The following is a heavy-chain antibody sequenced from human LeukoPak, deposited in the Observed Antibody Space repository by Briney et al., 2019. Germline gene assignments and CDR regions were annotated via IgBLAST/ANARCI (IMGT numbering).Heavy chain of an antibody. CDR1: GFSFSTYA. Sequence: PRGSLRLSCAASGFSFSTYAMHWVRQAAGKGLEWVAFMLFDGNNGYYADSVKGRFTISRDNSNNTRYLRMNMMRVEDTAVYFCAKDSGISAWSDAFDIWGQGTMVTVSS. CDR2: MLFDGNNG. D-gene: IGHD6-19*01. CDR3: AKDSGISAWSDAFDI. V-gene: IGHV3-30*02. J-gene: IGHJ3*02.